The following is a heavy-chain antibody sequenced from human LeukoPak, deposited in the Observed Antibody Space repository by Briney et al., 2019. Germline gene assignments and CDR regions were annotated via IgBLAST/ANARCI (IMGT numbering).Heavy chain of an antibody. Sequence: TGGSLRLSCAASGFTFSSYEMNWVRQAPGKGLEWVSYISSSGSIIYYADSVKGRFTISRDNDKNSLYLQMNSLRAEDTAMYYCASVQRTYYFDYWGQGTLVTVSS. CDR2: ISSSGSII. V-gene: IGHV3-48*03. CDR3: ASVQRTYYFDY. CDR1: GFTFSSYE. J-gene: IGHJ4*02. D-gene: IGHD3-10*02.